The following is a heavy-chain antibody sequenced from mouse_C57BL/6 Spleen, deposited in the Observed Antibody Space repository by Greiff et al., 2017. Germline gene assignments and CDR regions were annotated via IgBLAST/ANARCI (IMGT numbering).Heavy chain of an antibody. CDR3: ARGRVYGSSPDWYLDV. D-gene: IGHD1-1*01. V-gene: IGHV1-81*01. J-gene: IGHJ1*03. CDR1: GYTFTSYG. CDR2: MYPRSGNT. Sequence: QVQLQQSGAELARPGASVKLSCKASGYTFTSYGISWVKQRTGQGLEWLGEMYPRSGNTYYNEKFKGKAILTADKSSSTAYMELRSLTSEDSAVYFCARGRVYGSSPDWYLDVWGTGTTVTVSS.